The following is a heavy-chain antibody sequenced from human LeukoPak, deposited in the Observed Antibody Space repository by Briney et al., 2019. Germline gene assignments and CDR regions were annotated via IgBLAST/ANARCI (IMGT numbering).Heavy chain of an antibody. J-gene: IGHJ4*02. CDR1: GITLSGNY. Sequence: GGSLRLSCTVSGITLSGNYMSWVRQAPGEGLEWVSIIHSSGTTFYADSVKGRSTISRDNSNNALYLQMNSMRAEDTAIYYCARAPTVTTIYDSWGQGTLVTVSS. CDR2: IHSSGTT. V-gene: IGHV3-66*01. CDR3: ARAPTVTTIYDS. D-gene: IGHD4-17*01.